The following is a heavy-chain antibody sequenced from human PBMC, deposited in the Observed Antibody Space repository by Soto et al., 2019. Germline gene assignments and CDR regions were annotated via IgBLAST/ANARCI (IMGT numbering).Heavy chain of an antibody. CDR1: GGSISSGDYS. D-gene: IGHD3-10*01. CDR3: ARGSYGAGSDY. J-gene: IGHJ4*02. CDR2: VFHSGST. Sequence: SETLSLTCAVSGGSISSGDYSWMWIRHPPGKGLELIGYVFHSGSTYYSPSLKSRVTISIDGSKNQFSLKLTSVTAADTAVYYCARGSYGAGSDYWGQGILVTVSS. V-gene: IGHV4-30-2*01.